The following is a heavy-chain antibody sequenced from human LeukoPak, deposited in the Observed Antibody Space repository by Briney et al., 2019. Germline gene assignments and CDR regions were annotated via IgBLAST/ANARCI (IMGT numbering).Heavy chain of an antibody. CDR3: ARDLTGPRAGSFDI. CDR2: IYYSGST. V-gene: IGHV4-59*12. CDR1: GGSISSYY. Sequence: KPSETLSLTCTVSGGSISSYYWSWIRQPPGKGLEWIGYIYYSGSTYYNPSLKSRVTISVDTSKNQFSLKLSSVTAADTAVYYCARDLTGPRAGSFDIWGQGTMVTVSS. J-gene: IGHJ3*02. D-gene: IGHD7-27*01.